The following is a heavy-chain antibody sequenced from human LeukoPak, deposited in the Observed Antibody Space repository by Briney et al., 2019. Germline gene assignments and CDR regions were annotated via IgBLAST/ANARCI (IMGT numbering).Heavy chain of an antibody. Sequence: PSETLSLTCTVSGDSISSYYWSWIRQPAGKGLEWIGRIHPSGSTNYNPSLKSRATLSIDTSKNQFSLNLRSVTVSDTAVYYCATKLGVWGPHDAFDIWDQGTTVIVSS. V-gene: IGHV4-4*07. CDR2: IHPSGST. J-gene: IGHJ3*02. CDR1: GDSISSYY. CDR3: ATKLGVWGPHDAFDI. D-gene: IGHD3-16*01.